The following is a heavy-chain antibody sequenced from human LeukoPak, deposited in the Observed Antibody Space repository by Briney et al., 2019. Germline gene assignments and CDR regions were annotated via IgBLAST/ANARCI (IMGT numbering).Heavy chain of an antibody. CDR3: ARGHSLIAARDLPFDY. Sequence: ASVKVSCKASGYTFTSYAMNWVRQAPGQELEWMGWINTNTGNPTYAQGFTGRFVFSLDTSVSTAYLQISSLKAEDTAVYYCARGHSLIAARDLPFDYWGQGTMVTVSS. J-gene: IGHJ4*02. CDR1: GYTFTSYA. CDR2: INTNTGNP. D-gene: IGHD6-6*01. V-gene: IGHV7-4-1*02.